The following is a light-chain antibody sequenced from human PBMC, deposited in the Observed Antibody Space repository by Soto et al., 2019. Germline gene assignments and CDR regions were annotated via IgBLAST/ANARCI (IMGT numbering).Light chain of an antibody. V-gene: IGLV2-14*01. J-gene: IGLJ2*01. CDR2: EVN. Sequence: QSVLTQPASVSGSPGQSITISCTGANSDIGDWNYVSWYQQYPGKAPKVIIYEVNYRPSGVSYRFSGSKSANTASLTISGLQAEDEDDYYCSSFSSGTTLFVFGGGTKLTVL. CDR3: SSFSSGTTLFV. CDR1: NSDIGDWNY.